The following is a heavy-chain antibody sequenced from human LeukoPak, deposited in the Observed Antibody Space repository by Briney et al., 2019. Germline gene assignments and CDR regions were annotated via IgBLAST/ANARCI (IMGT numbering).Heavy chain of an antibody. J-gene: IGHJ4*02. CDR1: GYTFTSYD. CDR3: ARGSVVIRNRRFDY. Sequence: ASVKVSCKASGYTFTSYDINWVRQVTGQGLEWMGWMNPNSGNTGYAQKFQGRVTMTRNTSISTAYMELSSLRSEDTAVYYCARGSVVIRNRRFDYWGQGTLVTVSS. D-gene: IGHD3-22*01. CDR2: MNPNSGNT. V-gene: IGHV1-8*01.